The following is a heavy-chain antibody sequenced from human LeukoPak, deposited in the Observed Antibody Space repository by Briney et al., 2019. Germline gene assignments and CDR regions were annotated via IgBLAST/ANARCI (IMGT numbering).Heavy chain of an antibody. Sequence: GGPLRLSCAPSGFTFSRYAMSWARQAPGKGLECVSDNRSSGGSTYYANSVKGRFTISRDNSKNTLYLHMNRLRAEDRAVYFCAKERGSGPALGACDIGRQGTRDTVSS. J-gene: IGHJ3*02. CDR1: GFTFSRYA. CDR2: NRSSGGST. V-gene: IGHV3-23*01. CDR3: AKERGSGPALGACDI. D-gene: IGHD3-10*01.